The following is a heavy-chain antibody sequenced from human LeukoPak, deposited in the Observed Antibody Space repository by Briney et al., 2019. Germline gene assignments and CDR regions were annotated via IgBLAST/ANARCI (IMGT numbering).Heavy chain of an antibody. D-gene: IGHD2-8*02. Sequence: GVSLKISCKGSGYSFTSYWISWVRPMPGKGLEWMGFIYPGDSETRYSPSIQGQVTISADKSTSTAYLQWNSLKASDTAMYYCARQMGRLVGADYWGQGSLVTVSS. CDR3: ARQMGRLVGADY. V-gene: IGHV5-51*01. J-gene: IGHJ4*02. CDR1: GYSFTSYW. CDR2: IYPGDSET.